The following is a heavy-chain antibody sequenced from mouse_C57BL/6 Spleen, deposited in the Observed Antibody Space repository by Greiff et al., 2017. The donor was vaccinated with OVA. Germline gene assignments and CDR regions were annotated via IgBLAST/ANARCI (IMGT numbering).Heavy chain of an antibody. J-gene: IGHJ2*01. CDR3: ARGGTRGDFDY. Sequence: EVQGVESGGGLVKPGGSLKLSCAASGFTFSSYAMSWVRQTPEKRLEWVATISDGGSYTYYPDNVKGRFTISRDNAKNNLYLQMSHLKSEDTAMYYCARGGTRGDFDYWGQGTTLTVSS. CDR2: ISDGGSYT. D-gene: IGHD3-3*01. V-gene: IGHV5-4*01. CDR1: GFTFSSYA.